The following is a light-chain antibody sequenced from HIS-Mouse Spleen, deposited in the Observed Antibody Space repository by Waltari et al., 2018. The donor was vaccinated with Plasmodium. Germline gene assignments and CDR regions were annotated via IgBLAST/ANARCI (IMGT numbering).Light chain of an antibody. CDR3: QQYNSYSWT. CDR2: KAS. V-gene: IGKV1-5*03. Sequence: DIQMTQSPSTLSASVGDRVTITCRASQSISSWVAWYQQKPGNAPKLLIYKASSLESGVPARFSGSGSGTEFTLTISSLQPDDLATYYCQQYNSYSWTFGQGTKVEIK. J-gene: IGKJ1*01. CDR1: QSISSW.